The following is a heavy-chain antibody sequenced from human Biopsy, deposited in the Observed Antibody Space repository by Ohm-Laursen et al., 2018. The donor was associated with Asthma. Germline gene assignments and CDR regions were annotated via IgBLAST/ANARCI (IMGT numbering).Heavy chain of an antibody. CDR2: IMPPFGLT. CDR3: ARDHCSALWAGVSTDNCYFDY. J-gene: IGHJ4*02. Sequence: GSSVKVSCKVPRGTFSSYAISWVRQAPGQGLEWMGGIMPPFGLTNYAQRFQDRLTISADKSTRTAYMELRRLRSEDSAVYYCARDHCSALWAGVSTDNCYFDYWGQGTLLTVSS. CDR1: RGTFSSYA. D-gene: IGHD5/OR15-5a*01. V-gene: IGHV1-69*17.